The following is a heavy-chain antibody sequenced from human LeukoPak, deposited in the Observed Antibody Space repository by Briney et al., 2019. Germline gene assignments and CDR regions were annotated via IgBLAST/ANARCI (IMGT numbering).Heavy chain of an antibody. Sequence: PGGSLRLSCAASGFTFSSYGMHWVRQAPGKGLEWVAFIRYDGSNKYYADSVKGRFTISRDNSKNTLYLQMNSLRAEDTAVYYCAKEGRYSGSYYYFDYWGQGTLVTVSS. CDR3: AKEGRYSGSYYYFDY. V-gene: IGHV3-30*02. CDR2: IRYDGSNK. J-gene: IGHJ4*02. D-gene: IGHD1-26*01. CDR1: GFTFSSYG.